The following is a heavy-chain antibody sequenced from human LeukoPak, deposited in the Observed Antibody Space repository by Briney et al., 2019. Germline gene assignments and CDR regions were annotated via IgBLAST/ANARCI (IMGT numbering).Heavy chain of an antibody. CDR1: GFTFSSYG. D-gene: IGHD3-9*01. Sequence: GGSLRLSCAASGFTFSSYGMSWVRQAPGKVLEWVSVISGSGGSTFYADSVKGRFTISRDNSKNTLYLQMNSLRAEDTAVYYCAKVGLYILTGLAYDYWGQGILVTVSS. V-gene: IGHV3-23*01. CDR2: ISGSGGST. J-gene: IGHJ4*02. CDR3: AKVGLYILTGLAYDY.